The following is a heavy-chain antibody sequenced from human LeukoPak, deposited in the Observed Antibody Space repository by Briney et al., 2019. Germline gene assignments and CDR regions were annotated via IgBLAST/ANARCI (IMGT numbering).Heavy chain of an antibody. CDR1: GYNFTGYY. D-gene: IGHD3-22*01. CDR2: INPNSGGT. V-gene: IGHV1-2*02. Sequence: ASVKVSCKASGYNFTGYYMHWVRQAPGQGLEWMGWINPNSGGTNYAQKFQGRVTMTRDTSISTAYMELSRLRSDDTAVYYCARLHYYDRRAAFDIWGQGTMVTVSS. CDR3: ARLHYYDRRAAFDI. J-gene: IGHJ3*02.